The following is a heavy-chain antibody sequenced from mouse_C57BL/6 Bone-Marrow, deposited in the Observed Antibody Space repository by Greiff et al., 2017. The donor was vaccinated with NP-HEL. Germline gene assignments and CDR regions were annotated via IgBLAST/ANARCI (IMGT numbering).Heavy chain of an antibody. D-gene: IGHD1-1*01. CDR1: GYTFTTYW. Sequence: VQLQQPGAELVKPGASVKLSCKASGYTFTTYWMQWVKQRPGQGLEWIGEIDPSDSYTNYNQKFKGKATLTVDTSSSPANMQLSSQTSEDSAVYYCARKAYYGRSYEFAYWGQGTLVTVSA. J-gene: IGHJ3*01. CDR2: IDPSDSYT. CDR3: ARKAYYGRSYEFAY. V-gene: IGHV1-50*01.